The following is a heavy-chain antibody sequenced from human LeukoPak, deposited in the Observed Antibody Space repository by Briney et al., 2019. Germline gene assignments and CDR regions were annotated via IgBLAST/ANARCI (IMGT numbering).Heavy chain of an antibody. Sequence: ASVKVSCKASGYTFTGYYMHWVRQVPGQGLEWMGWINPNSGGTKYAQKFQGRVTMTRDTSISTAYMELSRLRSDDTAVYYCARVGGGLVYYFDYWGQGTLVTVSS. D-gene: IGHD2-15*01. V-gene: IGHV1-2*02. CDR3: ARVGGGLVYYFDY. CDR2: INPNSGGT. J-gene: IGHJ4*02. CDR1: GYTFTGYY.